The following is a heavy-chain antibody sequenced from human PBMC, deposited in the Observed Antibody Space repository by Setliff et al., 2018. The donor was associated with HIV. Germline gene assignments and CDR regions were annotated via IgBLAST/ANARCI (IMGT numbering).Heavy chain of an antibody. CDR3: ARDRRDGLYYHGMDV. J-gene: IGHJ6*02. V-gene: IGHV1-46*01. CDR1: GYTFSTYD. D-gene: IGHD5-12*01. CDR2: INPSGGST. Sequence: ASVKVSCKASGYTFSTYDFNWVRQAAGQGLEWMGWINPSGGSTSYAQKFQGRVTMTRDTSTSTVYMELSSLRSEDTAVYYCARDRRDGLYYHGMDVWGQGTTVTVSS.